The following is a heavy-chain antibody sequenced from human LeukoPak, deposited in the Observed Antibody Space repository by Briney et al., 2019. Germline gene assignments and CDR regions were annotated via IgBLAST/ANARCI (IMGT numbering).Heavy chain of an antibody. Sequence: GGSLRLSCAASGFTFSSYWMNWVRQAPGKGLEEVARIKQDGSEKYYVDSVKGRFTISRDNAKNSLYLQMNSLRVEDTAVYYCVRVSGATGGNFDYWGQGTLVTVSS. J-gene: IGHJ4*02. CDR1: GFTFSSYW. CDR2: IKQDGSEK. CDR3: VRVSGATGGNFDY. D-gene: IGHD1-1*01. V-gene: IGHV3-7*01.